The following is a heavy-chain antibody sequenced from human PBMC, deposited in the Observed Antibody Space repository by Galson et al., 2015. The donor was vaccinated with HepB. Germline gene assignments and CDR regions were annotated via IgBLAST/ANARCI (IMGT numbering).Heavy chain of an antibody. J-gene: IGHJ2*01. CDR1: GFTLSLYS. Sequence: SLRLSCAASGFTLSLYSINWVRQAPGKGLEWVSSITTSSYIYYADSVKGRFAISRDNAKNSLSLQMNSLRAEDTAIYYCARDQGANWGFQGWYFDLWGRGTLVTVSS. CDR3: ARDQGANWGFQGWYFDL. D-gene: IGHD7-27*01. CDR2: ITTSSYI. V-gene: IGHV3-21*01.